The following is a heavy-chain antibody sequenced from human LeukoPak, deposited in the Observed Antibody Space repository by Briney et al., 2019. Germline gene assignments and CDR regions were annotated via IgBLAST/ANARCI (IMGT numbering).Heavy chain of an antibody. CDR1: GGSIGSYY. D-gene: IGHD5-24*01. Sequence: PSETLSLTCTVSGGSIGSYYWSWIRQPPGKGLEWIGYIYYSGSTNYNPSLKSRVTISVDTSKNQFSLKLSSVTAADTAVYYCAGRLWRRDGYNLSAFDIWGQGTMVTVSS. V-gene: IGHV4-59*08. J-gene: IGHJ3*02. CDR2: IYYSGST. CDR3: AGRLWRRDGYNLSAFDI.